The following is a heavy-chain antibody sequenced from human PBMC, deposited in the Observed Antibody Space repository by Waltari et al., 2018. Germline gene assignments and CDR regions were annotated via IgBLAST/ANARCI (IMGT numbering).Heavy chain of an antibody. CDR2: IYPGYSDT. J-gene: IGHJ3*02. Sequence: EVQLVQSGAEVKKPGESLKMSCKGSGYSFTSYWIGWVRQMPGKGLEWMGIIYPGYSDTRYSPSFQGQVTISADKSIGTAYLQWSSLKASDTAMYYCTRRAYCGDDCYPRDAFDIWGQGTMVTVSS. CDR1: GYSFTSYW. V-gene: IGHV5-51*01. CDR3: TRRAYCGDDCYPRDAFDI. D-gene: IGHD2-21*02.